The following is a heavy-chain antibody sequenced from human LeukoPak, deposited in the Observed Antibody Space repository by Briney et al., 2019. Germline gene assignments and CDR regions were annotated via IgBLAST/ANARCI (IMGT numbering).Heavy chain of an antibody. CDR3: ARRKKSSSTLDY. V-gene: IGHV1-2*02. CDR2: INPNSGGT. D-gene: IGHD6-6*01. J-gene: IGHJ4*02. CDR1: GYTFTGYY. Sequence: GASVKVSCKGSGYTFTGYYMHWVRQAPGQGREWMGWINPNSGGTNYAQKFQGRVTMTRETSISAAYMELSRLTSDDTAVYYCARRKKSSSTLDYWGQGTLVTVSS.